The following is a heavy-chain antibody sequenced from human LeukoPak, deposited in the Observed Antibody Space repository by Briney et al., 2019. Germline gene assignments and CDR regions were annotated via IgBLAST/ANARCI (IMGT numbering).Heavy chain of an antibody. CDR3: ARGSSGWYSYFDY. Sequence: SETLSLTCAVYGGSFSGYYRSWIRQPPGKGLEWIGEINHSGSTNYNPSLKSRVTISVDTSKNQFSLKLSSVTAADTAVYYCARGSSGWYSYFDYWGQGTLVTVSS. V-gene: IGHV4-34*01. D-gene: IGHD6-19*01. J-gene: IGHJ4*02. CDR1: GGSFSGYY. CDR2: INHSGST.